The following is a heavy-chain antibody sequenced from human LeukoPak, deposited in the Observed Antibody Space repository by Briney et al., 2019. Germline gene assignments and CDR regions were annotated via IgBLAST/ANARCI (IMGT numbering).Heavy chain of an antibody. CDR1: GFTFSSYG. V-gene: IGHV3-33*01. J-gene: IGHJ4*02. CDR3: ARDHWGVIITTYFDY. D-gene: IGHD3-10*01. CDR2: IWYDGSNK. Sequence: GESLKISCVASGFTFSSYGMHWVRQAPGKGLEWVAVIWYDGSNKYYADSVKGRFTVSRDNSKNTLYLQMDSLRAEDTAVYYCARDHWGVIITTYFDYWGQGTLVTVSS.